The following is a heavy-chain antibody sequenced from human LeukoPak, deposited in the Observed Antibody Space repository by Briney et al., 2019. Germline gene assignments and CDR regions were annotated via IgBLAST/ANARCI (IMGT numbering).Heavy chain of an antibody. V-gene: IGHV1-18*01. CDR1: GYTFTSYG. CDR3: ARDTCSGGCCHDY. Sequence: ASVKVSCKASGYTFTSYGISWVRQAPGQGLGWMGWISAYNGNTNHAQKLQGRVTMTTDTSTRTAYMELRSLKSDDPAVYYCARDTCSGGCCHDYWGQGTQVTVSS. D-gene: IGHD2-15*01. CDR2: ISAYNGNT. J-gene: IGHJ4*02.